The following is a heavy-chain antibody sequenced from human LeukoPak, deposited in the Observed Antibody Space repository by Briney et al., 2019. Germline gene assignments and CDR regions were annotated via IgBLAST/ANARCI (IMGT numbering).Heavy chain of an antibody. CDR1: GFTFSSYA. CDR3: AKESGSGGHNSPFDS. Sequence: GGSLRLSCAASGFTFSSYAMSWVRQAPGKGLEWVSAISGSGGSTYYADSVKGRFTISRDNSRNTLYLQMNSLRAEDTAVYYCAKESGSGGHNSPFDSWGQGTLVTVSS. V-gene: IGHV3-23*01. D-gene: IGHD3-10*01. CDR2: ISGSGGST. J-gene: IGHJ4*02.